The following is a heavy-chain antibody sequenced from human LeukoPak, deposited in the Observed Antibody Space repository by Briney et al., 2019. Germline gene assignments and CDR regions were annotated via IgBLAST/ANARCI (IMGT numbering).Heavy chain of an antibody. J-gene: IGHJ4*02. CDR3: ARVRGYCSSTICYRYYFDY. CDR2: IYHSGSN. V-gene: IGHV4-38-2*02. CDR1: GYSISSGYY. D-gene: IGHD2-2*01. Sequence: SETLSLTCTVSGYSISSGYYWGWIRPPPGKGLEWIGTIYHSGSNYYNPSLKSRVTISVDTSKNQFSLKLTSVTAADTAVYYCARVRGYCSSTICYRYYFDYWGQGTLVTVSS.